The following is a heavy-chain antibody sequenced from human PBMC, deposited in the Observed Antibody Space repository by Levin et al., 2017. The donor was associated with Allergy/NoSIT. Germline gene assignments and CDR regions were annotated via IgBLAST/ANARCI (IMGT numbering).Heavy chain of an antibody. V-gene: IGHV3-7*01. Sequence: PGGSLRLSCAASGFTFSNYWISWVRWAPGKGLEWVANIKQDGSQKYYLDSVRGRFPISRDNAENSLYLQMNSLRVEDPAVYYCARQMGISFDYWGQGSLVTVSS. CDR1: GFTFSNYW. D-gene: IGHD5-24*01. CDR3: ARQMGISFDY. CDR2: IKQDGSQK. J-gene: IGHJ4*02.